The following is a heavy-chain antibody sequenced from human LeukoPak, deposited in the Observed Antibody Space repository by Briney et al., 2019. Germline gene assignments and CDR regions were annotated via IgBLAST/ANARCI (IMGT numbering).Heavy chain of an antibody. V-gene: IGHV3-23*01. J-gene: IGHJ4*02. CDR2: ISGSGGST. CDR1: GFIFSNYA. D-gene: IGHD3-22*01. Sequence: PGGSLRLSCATSGFIFSNYAVNWVRQAPGKGLEWVSTISGSGGSTYYADSVKGRFTISRDNSKNTLYLQMNSLRAEDTAVYYCAKDLVYEKPDSSGYYYGSFDYWGQGTLVTVSS. CDR3: AKDLVYEKPDSSGYYYGSFDY.